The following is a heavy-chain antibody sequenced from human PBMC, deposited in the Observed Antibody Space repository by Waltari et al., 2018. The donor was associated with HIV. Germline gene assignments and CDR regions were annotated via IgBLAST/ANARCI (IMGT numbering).Heavy chain of an antibody. Sequence: QVHVVESGGAVVQPGGSLRLSCPASGVNLTIYDIHWVRQAPGRGLEWVAGVRYDGSHEYYGDAVKGRFTISRDNSKNAIFLEMTVLRLEDTANYHCAKDGAPGRDAVFDTWGQGTLVTV. J-gene: IGHJ4*03. CDR3: AKDGAPGRDAVFDT. V-gene: IGHV3-33*03. CDR1: GVNLTIYD. D-gene: IGHD1-26*01. CDR2: VRYDGSHE.